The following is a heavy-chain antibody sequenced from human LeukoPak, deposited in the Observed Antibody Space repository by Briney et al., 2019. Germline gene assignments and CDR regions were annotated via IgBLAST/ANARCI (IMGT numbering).Heavy chain of an antibody. Sequence: ASVKVSCKASGYTFTSYGISWVRQAPGQGLEWMGWISAYNGNTNYAQKLQGRVTMTTDTSTSTAYMELRSLRSDDTAVYYCARDDYDSSGYYYPYDFDYRGQGALVAVSS. CDR1: GYTFTSYG. J-gene: IGHJ4*02. D-gene: IGHD3-22*01. CDR2: ISAYNGNT. CDR3: ARDDYDSSGYYYPYDFDY. V-gene: IGHV1-18*01.